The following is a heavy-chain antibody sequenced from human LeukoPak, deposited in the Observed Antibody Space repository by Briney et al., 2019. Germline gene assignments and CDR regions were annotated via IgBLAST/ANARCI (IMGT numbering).Heavy chain of an antibody. CDR2: ISSSSTYI. V-gene: IGHV3-21*01. CDR3: ARGGEPVGFDY. Sequence: GGSLRLSCAASGFTFTPYSMNWVRQAPGRGLEWVSSISSSSTYIYYADSVKGRFTISRDNAKNSLSLQMNSLRAEDTAVYYCARGGEPVGFDYWGQGTLVTVSS. D-gene: IGHD1-26*01. J-gene: IGHJ4*02. CDR1: GFTFTPYS.